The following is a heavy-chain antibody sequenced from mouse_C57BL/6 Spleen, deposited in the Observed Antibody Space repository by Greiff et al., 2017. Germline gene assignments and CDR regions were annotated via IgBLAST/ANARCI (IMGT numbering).Heavy chain of an antibody. CDR3: TSYYYGTDY. CDR1: GYTFTDYE. J-gene: IGHJ2*01. Sequence: VQLQQSGAELVRPGASVTLSCKASGYTFTDYEMHWVKQTPVHGLEWIGAIDPEPGGTAYNQKFKGKAILTADKSSSTAYMERRSLTSEDSAVYYCTSYYYGTDYWGQGTTLTVSS. V-gene: IGHV1-15*01. D-gene: IGHD1-1*01. CDR2: IDPEPGGT.